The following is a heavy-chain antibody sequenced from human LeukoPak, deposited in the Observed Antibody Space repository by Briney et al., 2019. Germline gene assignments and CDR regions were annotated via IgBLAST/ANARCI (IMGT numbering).Heavy chain of an antibody. V-gene: IGHV4-34*01. J-gene: IGHJ6*02. CDR3: AGSAAYYYYGMDV. CDR2: INHSGST. D-gene: IGHD6-25*01. Sequence: PSETLSLTCAVYGGSFSGYYWSWIRQPPGKGLEWIGEINHSGSTNYNPSLKSRVTISVDTSKNQFSLKLSSVTAADTAVYYCAGSAAYYYYGMDVWGQGTTVTVSS. CDR1: GGSFSGYY.